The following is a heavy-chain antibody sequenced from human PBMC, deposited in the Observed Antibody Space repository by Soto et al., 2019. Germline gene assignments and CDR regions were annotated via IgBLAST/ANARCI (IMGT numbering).Heavy chain of an antibody. V-gene: IGHV3-33*01. CDR2: IWYDGSNE. J-gene: IGHJ5*02. D-gene: IGHD3-10*01. CDR3: ARGFGELFFDP. Sequence: QVQLVESGGGVVQPGRSLRLSCEASGFTFSSYGMHWVRQAPGKGLEWVAVIWYDGSNEYYAESVKGRFTISRDNSKKTLYLQMSSLRAEDTAVYYGARGFGELFFDPWGQGTLVTVSS. CDR1: GFTFSSYG.